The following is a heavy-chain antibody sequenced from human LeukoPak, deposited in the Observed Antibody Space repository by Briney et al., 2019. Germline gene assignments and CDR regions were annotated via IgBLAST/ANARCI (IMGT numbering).Heavy chain of an antibody. CDR3: ARSLLGAAANLLDY. CDR1: GYTFTGYY. J-gene: IGHJ4*02. D-gene: IGHD6-13*01. CDR2: INPNSGGT. Sequence: ASVKVSCKASGYTFTGYYMHWVRQAPGQGLEWMGWINPNSGGTNYAQKFQGRVTMTRDMSTSTVYMELRSLRSDDTAVYYCARSLLGAAANLLDYWGQGTLVTVSS. V-gene: IGHV1-2*02.